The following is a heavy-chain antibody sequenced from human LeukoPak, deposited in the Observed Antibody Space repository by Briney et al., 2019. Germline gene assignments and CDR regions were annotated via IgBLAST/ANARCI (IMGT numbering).Heavy chain of an antibody. Sequence: GGSLRLSCSGSGFTFADYYMSWIRQAPGKGLEWVSYISTSGNTIYYADSVKGRFTISRDNAKNSVYLQMSSLSAEDTAIYYCARDSVDFLESLSVQYYYRFDVWGQGTTVTVSS. CDR1: GFTFADYY. CDR3: ARDSVDFLESLSVQYYYRFDV. J-gene: IGHJ6*02. CDR2: ISTSGNTI. V-gene: IGHV3-11*01. D-gene: IGHD3-3*01.